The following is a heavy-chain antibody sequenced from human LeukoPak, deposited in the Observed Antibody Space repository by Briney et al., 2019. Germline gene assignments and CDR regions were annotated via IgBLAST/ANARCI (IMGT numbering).Heavy chain of an antibody. CDR3: AREGHDSISWYWDY. Sequence: VASVKVSCKASGYTFTSYAMHWVRQAPGQRLEWMGYISAGSGNTKYSQRFQGRVIITRDTSASTAYMELSSLRSEDTAVYYCAREGHDSISWYWDYWGQGTLVTVSS. V-gene: IGHV1-3*01. J-gene: IGHJ4*02. D-gene: IGHD6-13*01. CDR2: ISAGSGNT. CDR1: GYTFTSYA.